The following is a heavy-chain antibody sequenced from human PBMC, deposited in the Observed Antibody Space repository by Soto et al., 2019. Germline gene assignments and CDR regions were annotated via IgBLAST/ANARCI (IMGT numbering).Heavy chain of an antibody. CDR3: LGVGFVPPQLMFCSGGSCYLDY. Sequence: ASVKVSCNASVYTFTRYGISWVRQAPGQGLEGLRWINTYNGNTNYTQNLQGRVTITIDTSTSTVYMEMMNLRSADTVVYYCLGVGFVPPQLMFCSGGSCYLDYWGHGTLVTVS. V-gene: IGHV1-18*01. D-gene: IGHD2-15*01. J-gene: IGHJ4*01. CDR2: INTYNGNT. CDR1: VYTFTRYG.